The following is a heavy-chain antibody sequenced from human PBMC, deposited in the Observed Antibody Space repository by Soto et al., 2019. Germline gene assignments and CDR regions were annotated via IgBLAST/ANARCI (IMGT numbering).Heavy chain of an antibody. Sequence: GGSLRLSCAASGFTFSSYSMNWVRQAPGKGLEWVSSISSSSSYIYYADSVKGRFTISRDNAKNSLYLQMNSLRAEDTAVYYCARWDYGDYAAFDYWGQGTLVTVSS. CDR3: ARWDYGDYAAFDY. CDR1: GFTFSSYS. V-gene: IGHV3-21*01. D-gene: IGHD4-17*01. CDR2: ISSSSSYI. J-gene: IGHJ4*02.